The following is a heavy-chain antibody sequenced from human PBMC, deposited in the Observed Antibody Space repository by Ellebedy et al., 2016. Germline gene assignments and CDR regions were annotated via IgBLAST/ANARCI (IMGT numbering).Heavy chain of an antibody. CDR3: AKGAGATRIDYYYYMDV. Sequence: GESLKISXAASGFTFSSYSMNWVRQAPGKGLEWVAVIWYDGSNKYYADSVKGRFTISRDNAKNSLYLQMNSLRAEDTAVYYCAKGAGATRIDYYYYMDVWGKGTTVTVSS. CDR2: IWYDGSNK. V-gene: IGHV3-33*03. CDR1: GFTFSSYS. J-gene: IGHJ6*03. D-gene: IGHD1-26*01.